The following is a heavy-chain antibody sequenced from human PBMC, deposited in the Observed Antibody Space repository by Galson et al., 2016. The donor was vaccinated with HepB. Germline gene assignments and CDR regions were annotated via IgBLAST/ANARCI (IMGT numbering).Heavy chain of an antibody. V-gene: IGHV3-74*01. CDR1: GFAFSSHW. J-gene: IGHJ5*02. CDR2: INSDGTIS. D-gene: IGHD4-23*01. Sequence: SLRLSCAASGFAFSSHWMHWVRQDLGKGLVWVSRINSDGTISNYADSVKGRFTISRDNAKNTLYLQMNSLRAEDTAVYFCVRDHSVVPTTAYNWFDPWGRGTRVTCSS. CDR3: VRDHSVVPTTAYNWFDP.